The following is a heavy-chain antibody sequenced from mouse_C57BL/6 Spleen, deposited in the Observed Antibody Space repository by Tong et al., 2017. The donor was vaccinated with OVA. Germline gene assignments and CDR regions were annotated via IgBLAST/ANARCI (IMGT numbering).Heavy chain of an antibody. CDR1: GFTFSNYA. CDR2: ISDGGSYT. Sequence: EVQLQESGGGLVKPGGSLKLSCAASGFTFSNYAMSWVRQTPEKRLEWVATISDGGSYTYYPDNVKGRFTISRDNAKNNLYLQMSHLKSEDTAMYYCARKGLDQYWYFDVWGTGTTVTVSS. J-gene: IGHJ1*03. V-gene: IGHV5-4*01. CDR3: ARKGLDQYWYFDV.